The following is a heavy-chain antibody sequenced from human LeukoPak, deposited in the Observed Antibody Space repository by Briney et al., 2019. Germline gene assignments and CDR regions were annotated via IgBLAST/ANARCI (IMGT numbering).Heavy chain of an antibody. V-gene: IGHV4-34*01. J-gene: IGHJ4*02. Sequence: SETLSLTCAVYGGSFSGYYWSWIRQPPGKRLEWIGEINHSGSTNYNPSLKSRVTISVDTSKNQFSLKLSSVTAADTAVYYCASGYGDYVLAYWGQGTLVTVSS. CDR1: GGSFSGYY. CDR2: INHSGST. CDR3: ASGYGDYVLAY. D-gene: IGHD4-17*01.